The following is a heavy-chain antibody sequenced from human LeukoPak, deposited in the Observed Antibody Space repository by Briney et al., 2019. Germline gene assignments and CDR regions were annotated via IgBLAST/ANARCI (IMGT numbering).Heavy chain of an antibody. V-gene: IGHV3-7*01. CDR1: GFAFSSYW. J-gene: IGHJ4*02. CDR3: ARLGGSYYTY. CDR2: IKQDGGEE. Sequence: GGSLRLSCVASGFAFSSYWMTWVRQAPGKGLEWVANIKQDGGEEYYVDSVKGRFTIARDNAKNSLFLQMNSLRVEDTAVYYCARLGGSYYTYWGQGTLVIVSS. D-gene: IGHD1-26*01.